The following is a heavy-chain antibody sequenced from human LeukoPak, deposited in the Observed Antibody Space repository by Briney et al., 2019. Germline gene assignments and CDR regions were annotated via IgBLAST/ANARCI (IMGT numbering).Heavy chain of an antibody. Sequence: SVKVSCKASGGTFSSYAISWVRQAPGQGLEWMGGIIPIFGTANYAQKFQGRVTITADESTSTAYMELSSLRSEDTAVYYCARVYWGYCSGGSCYRGGYFDYWGQGTLVTVSS. CDR1: GGTFSSYA. V-gene: IGHV1-69*13. CDR2: IIPIFGTA. J-gene: IGHJ4*02. CDR3: ARVYWGYCSGGSCYRGGYFDY. D-gene: IGHD2-15*01.